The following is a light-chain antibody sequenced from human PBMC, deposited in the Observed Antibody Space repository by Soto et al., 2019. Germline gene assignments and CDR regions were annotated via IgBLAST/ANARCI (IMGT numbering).Light chain of an antibody. CDR2: DAS. CDR1: QSISSH. J-gene: IGKJ5*01. CDR3: QQSYSTPIT. V-gene: IGKV1-39*01. Sequence: DIRMTQSPSSLSASVGDTVTITCRAGQSISSHLNWYQQKPGKAPKLLIYDASSLESGVPSRFSGSGSGTDFTLTISSLQPEDFATYYCQQSYSTPITFGQGTRLEIK.